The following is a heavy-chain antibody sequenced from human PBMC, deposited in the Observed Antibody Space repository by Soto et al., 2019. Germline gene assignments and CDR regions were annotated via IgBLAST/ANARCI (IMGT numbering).Heavy chain of an antibody. CDR2: THDSGST. V-gene: IGHV4-59*08. D-gene: IGHD1-26*01. CDR3: ARPSGSYLYYFDY. Sequence: SETLSLTCTVSGGSISSYYWSWIRQSPGKGLEWIGYTHDSGSTNYNPSLKSRVTMSVDTSKNQFSLKLSSVTAADTAVYYCARPSGSYLYYFDYWGQGTLVTVSS. CDR1: GGSISSYY. J-gene: IGHJ4*02.